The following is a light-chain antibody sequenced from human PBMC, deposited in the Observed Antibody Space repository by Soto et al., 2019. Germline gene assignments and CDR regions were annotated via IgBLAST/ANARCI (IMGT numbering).Light chain of an antibody. J-gene: IGKJ4*01. CDR2: DAS. Sequence: DIQMTQSPTSLSASVGDRVTITCPASQSITTYLHWYQQKPGKAPKLLIYDASNLETGVPSRFSGSGSGTDFTFTISSLQPEDIATYYCQQYDNLPLTFGGGTKVDVK. V-gene: IGKV1-33*01. CDR3: QQYDNLPLT. CDR1: QSITTY.